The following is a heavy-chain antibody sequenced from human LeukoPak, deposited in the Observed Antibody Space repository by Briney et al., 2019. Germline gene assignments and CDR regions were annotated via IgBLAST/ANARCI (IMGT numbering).Heavy chain of an antibody. CDR2: IKQDGSEK. CDR3: ARERQNKDFWSGGDY. Sequence: GGSLRLSCAASGFTFSTYWMSWVRQAPGKGLEWVANIKQDGSEKYYVDSVKGRFTISRDNAKDSLYLQMNTLRPEDTAVYYCARERQNKDFWSGGDYWGQGTLVTVSS. V-gene: IGHV3-7*01. J-gene: IGHJ4*02. D-gene: IGHD3-3*01. CDR1: GFTFSTYW.